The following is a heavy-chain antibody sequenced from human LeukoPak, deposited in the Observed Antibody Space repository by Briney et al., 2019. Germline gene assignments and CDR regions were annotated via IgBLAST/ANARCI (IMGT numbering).Heavy chain of an antibody. Sequence: SETLSLTCTVSGGSISTYYWTWIRQPPGKGLEWIGYIYYSGSTNYNPSLKSRVTISVDTSKNQFSLKLSSVTAADTAVYYCARGYSNNRNYYYMDVWGKGTTVTVSS. CDR1: GGSISTYY. CDR3: ARGYSNNRNYYYMDV. CDR2: IYYSGST. V-gene: IGHV4-59*01. J-gene: IGHJ6*03. D-gene: IGHD5-18*01.